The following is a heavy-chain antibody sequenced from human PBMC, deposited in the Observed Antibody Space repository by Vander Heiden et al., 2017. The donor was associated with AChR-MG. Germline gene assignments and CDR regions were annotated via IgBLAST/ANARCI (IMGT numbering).Heavy chain of an antibody. CDR3: ARPFSGWGSAGFDL. CDR1: GYAFTSFD. V-gene: IGHV1-8*01. Sequence: QVQLVQSGTEVKKPGASVRVSCKASGYAFTSFDINWVRQAPGQGLEWMGGMNPNSGNTGYAQRFQGRVTMTTNTSINTAYLELSSLRSEDTAIYYCARPFSGWGSAGFDLWGHGTMVIVSA. J-gene: IGHJ3*01. CDR2: MNPNSGNT. D-gene: IGHD6-19*01.